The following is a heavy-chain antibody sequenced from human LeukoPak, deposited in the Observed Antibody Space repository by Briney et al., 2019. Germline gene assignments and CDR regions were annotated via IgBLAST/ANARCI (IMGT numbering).Heavy chain of an antibody. CDR1: GFPFSSHA. J-gene: IGHJ4*02. V-gene: IGHV3-23*01. Sequence: GGSLRLSCAASGFPFSSHAMSWVRQPPGKGLEWVSGISSSGDYTYYTDSVKGRFTISRDNSQNTLYLQLDSLRVEDTAIYYCAKEIYAYGSRGFDYWGQGSLVTVSS. CDR2: ISSSGDYT. CDR3: AKEIYAYGSRGFDY. D-gene: IGHD3-10*01.